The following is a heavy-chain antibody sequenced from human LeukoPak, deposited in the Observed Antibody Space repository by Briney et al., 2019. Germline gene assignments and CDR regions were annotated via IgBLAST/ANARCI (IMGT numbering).Heavy chain of an antibody. D-gene: IGHD6-6*01. Sequence: ASVKVSCKASGYTFTGYYMHWVRQAPGQGLEWMGWINPNSGGTNYAQKFQGRVTMTRDTSISTAYMELSRLRSDDTAVYYCASGIGSIAARPHDAFDIWGQGTMVTVSS. J-gene: IGHJ3*02. V-gene: IGHV1-2*02. CDR2: INPNSGGT. CDR1: GYTFTGYY. CDR3: ASGIGSIAARPHDAFDI.